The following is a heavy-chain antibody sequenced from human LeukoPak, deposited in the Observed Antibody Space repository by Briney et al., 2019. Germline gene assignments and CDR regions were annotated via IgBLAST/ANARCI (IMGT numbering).Heavy chain of an antibody. Sequence: SETLSLTCTVSGGSISSYYWSWIRQPPGKGLEWIGYIYYSGSTNYNPSLKSRVTISVDTSNNQFSLKLSSVTAADTAVYYCARDLGGPHTYWGQGTLVTVSS. CDR1: GGSISSYY. D-gene: IGHD4-23*01. V-gene: IGHV4-59*01. CDR3: ARDLGGPHTY. CDR2: IYYSGST. J-gene: IGHJ4*02.